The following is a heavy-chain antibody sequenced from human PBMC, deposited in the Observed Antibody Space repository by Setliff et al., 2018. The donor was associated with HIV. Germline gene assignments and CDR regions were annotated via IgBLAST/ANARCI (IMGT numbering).Heavy chain of an antibody. Sequence: GESLRLTCAGSPLTFTKYAMHWVRQAPGQGLEWVAAISNNGNVKYYADSLNGRVIISRDNSKNTLYLERSGLGPDYTALYYCTREQIALAAFGCFDPWGQGTQVTVSS. V-gene: IGHV3-30*04. CDR1: PLTFTKYA. J-gene: IGHJ5*02. CDR3: TREQIALAAFGCFDP. D-gene: IGHD3-16*01. CDR2: ISNNGNVK.